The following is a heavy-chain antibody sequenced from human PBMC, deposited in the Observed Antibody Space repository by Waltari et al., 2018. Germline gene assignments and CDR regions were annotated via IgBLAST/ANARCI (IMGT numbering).Heavy chain of an antibody. CDR2: IGGSGSLI. CDR3: AREEYSSSSGAFDI. Sequence: EVQLVESGGDLVQPGGSLRLSCAASGFIFSSYDMNWVRQAPGKGLELGSHIGGSGSLISYADSVKGRFTISRDNAKNSLYLQMNSLRAEDTTVYYCAREEYSSSSGAFDIWGQGTMVTVSA. J-gene: IGHJ3*02. V-gene: IGHV3-48*03. CDR1: GFIFSSYD. D-gene: IGHD6-6*01.